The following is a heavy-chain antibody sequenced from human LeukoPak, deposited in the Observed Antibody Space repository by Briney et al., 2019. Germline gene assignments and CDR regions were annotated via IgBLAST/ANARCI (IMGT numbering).Heavy chain of an antibody. CDR3: ARDWYYYDSSGYYNGYFDY. J-gene: IGHJ4*02. D-gene: IGHD3-22*01. CDR2: IYSGGST. CDR1: GFTVTSNY. V-gene: IGHV3-66*01. Sequence: GGSLRLSCAASGFTVTSNYMSWVRQAPGKGLEWVSVIYSGGSTYYADSVKGRFTISRDNSKNTLYLQMNSLRAEDTAVYYCARDWYYYDSSGYYNGYFDYWGQGTLVTVSS.